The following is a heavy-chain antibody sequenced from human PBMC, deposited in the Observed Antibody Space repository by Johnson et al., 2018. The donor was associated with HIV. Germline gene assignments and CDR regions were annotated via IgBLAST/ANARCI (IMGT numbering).Heavy chain of an antibody. V-gene: IGHV3-11*01. D-gene: IGHD6-13*01. J-gene: IGHJ3*02. Sequence: QMQLVESGGGVVQPGGSLRFSCAASGFSFSDYYMSWIRQAPGKGLEWLSYIGSGGTTIYSADSMKGRFTITRDNARNSLYLQMNSLRAEDTALYFCARGKGAAVGLDAFDIWGQGIRVTVSS. CDR1: GFSFSDYY. CDR2: IGSGGTTI. CDR3: ARGKGAAVGLDAFDI.